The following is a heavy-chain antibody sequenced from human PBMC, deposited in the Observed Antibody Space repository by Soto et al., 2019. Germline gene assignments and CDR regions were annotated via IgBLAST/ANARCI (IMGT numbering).Heavy chain of an antibody. CDR3: ATPYGSGSYSNWFDP. V-gene: IGHV1-24*01. D-gene: IGHD3-10*01. J-gene: IGHJ5*02. CDR1: GYTLTELS. CDR2: FDPEDGET. Sequence: ASVKVSCKVSGYTLTELSMHWVRQAPRKGLEWMGGFDPEDGETIYAQKFQGRVTMTEDTSTDTAYMELSSLRSEDTAVYYCATPYGSGSYSNWFDPWGQGTLVTVSS.